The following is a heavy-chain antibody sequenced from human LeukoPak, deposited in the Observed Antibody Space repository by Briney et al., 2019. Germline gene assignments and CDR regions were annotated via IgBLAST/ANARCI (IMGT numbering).Heavy chain of an antibody. Sequence: NPSETLSLTCTVSGYSISSGFHWAWIRQPPGRGLEWIGSISHSGSTHFNPSLKSRLIISLDTSKNQFSLKLTSVTATDTAVYYCARYYDLSGGAYWGQGTLVTVSS. CDR2: ISHSGST. CDR3: ARYYDLSGGAY. J-gene: IGHJ4*02. CDR1: GYSISSGFH. V-gene: IGHV4-38-2*02. D-gene: IGHD3-22*01.